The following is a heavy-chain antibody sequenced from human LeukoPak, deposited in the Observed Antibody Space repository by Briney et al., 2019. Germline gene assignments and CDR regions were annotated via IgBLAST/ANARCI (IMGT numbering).Heavy chain of an antibody. V-gene: IGHV3-23*01. D-gene: IGHD1-26*01. J-gene: IGHJ4*02. Sequence: GGSLRLSCAASGFTFSSYAMGWVRQAPGKGLEWVSAISGSGGSTYYADSVKGRFTISRDNSKNTLYLQMNSLRAEDTAVYYCAKGGQWELLRAPFDYWGQGTLVAVSS. CDR2: ISGSGGST. CDR1: GFTFSSYA. CDR3: AKGGQWELLRAPFDY.